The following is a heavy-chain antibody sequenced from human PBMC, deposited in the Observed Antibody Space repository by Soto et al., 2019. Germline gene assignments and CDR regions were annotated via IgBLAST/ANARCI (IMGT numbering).Heavy chain of an antibody. V-gene: IGHV3-33*01. Sequence: QVQLVESGGGVVQPGRSLRLSCAASGFTFSSYGMHWVRQAPGKGLEWVAVIWYDGSNKYYADSVKGRFTISRDNSKNTLYLQMNSLRAEDTAVYYCARDHRWGQWPDYWRQGTLFTVSS. D-gene: IGHD6-19*01. J-gene: IGHJ4*02. CDR1: GFTFSSYG. CDR2: IWYDGSNK. CDR3: ARDHRWGQWPDY.